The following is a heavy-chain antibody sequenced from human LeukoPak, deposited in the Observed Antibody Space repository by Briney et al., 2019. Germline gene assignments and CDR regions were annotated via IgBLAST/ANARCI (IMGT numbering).Heavy chain of an antibody. J-gene: IGHJ4*02. CDR2: ISAYNGNT. CDR3: ARDGENCSGGSCYEILDY. CDR1: GYTFTSYG. Sequence: GASVKVSCKASGYTFTSYGISWVRQAPGQGLEWMGWISAYNGNTNYAQKLQGRVTMTTDTSTSTAYMELRSLRSDDTAVYYCARDGENCSGGSCYEILDYWGQGTLVTVSS. D-gene: IGHD2-15*01. V-gene: IGHV1-18*01.